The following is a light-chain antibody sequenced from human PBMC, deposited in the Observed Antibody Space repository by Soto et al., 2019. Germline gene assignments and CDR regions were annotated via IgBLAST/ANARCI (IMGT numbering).Light chain of an antibody. V-gene: IGKV3D-15*01. J-gene: IGKJ4*01. CDR2: GAS. CDR3: QQYNNWPLT. Sequence: EIVWTQSPGTLYLSPVEIATLSFTASQSVDSSYLAWYHQRPVQAPRLLIYGASSRATGFPARFSGSGSGTEFTLTISSLQSEDFAVYYCQQYNNWPLTFGGGTKVDIK. CDR1: QSVDSSY.